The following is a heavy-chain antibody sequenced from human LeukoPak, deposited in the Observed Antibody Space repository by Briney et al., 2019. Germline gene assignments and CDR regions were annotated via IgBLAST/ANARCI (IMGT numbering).Heavy chain of an antibody. CDR3: AKGISYYDILTGYSSYFDY. V-gene: IGHV3-23*01. D-gene: IGHD3-9*01. Sequence: GGSLRLSCAASGFTFSSYAMSWVRQAPGKGLEWVSAISGSGGSTYYADSVKGRFTISRDNSKITLYLQMNSLRAEDTAVYYCAKGISYYDILTGYSSYFDYWGQGTLVTVSS. CDR2: ISGSGGST. CDR1: GFTFSSYA. J-gene: IGHJ4*02.